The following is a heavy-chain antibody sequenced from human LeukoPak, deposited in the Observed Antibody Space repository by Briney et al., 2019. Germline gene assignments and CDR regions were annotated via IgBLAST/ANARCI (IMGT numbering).Heavy chain of an antibody. J-gene: IGHJ4*02. CDR2: ISGSGGST. V-gene: IGHV3-23*01. D-gene: IGHD5-18*01. CDR3: AKDRRYSYGPAPDY. CDR1: GFTFSSYA. Sequence: GRSLRLSCAAFGFTFSSYAMSWVRQAPGKGLEWVSAISGSGGSTYYADSVKGRFTISRDNSKNTLYLQMNSLRAEDTAVYYCAKDRRYSYGPAPDYWGQGTLVTVSS.